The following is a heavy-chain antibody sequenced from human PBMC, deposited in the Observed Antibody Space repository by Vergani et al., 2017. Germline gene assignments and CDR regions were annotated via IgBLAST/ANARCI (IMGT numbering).Heavy chain of an antibody. Sequence: QLQLQESGSGLVKPSQTLSLTCTVSGGSISSSSYYWGWIRQPPGKGLEWIGSIYYSGSTYYNPSLKSRVTISVDTSKNQFSLKLSSVTAADTAVYYCAGPYYDFWSGQMNYFAYWGQGTLVTVSS. CDR1: GGSISSSSYY. D-gene: IGHD3-3*01. CDR3: AGPYYDFWSGQMNYFAY. V-gene: IGHV4-39*01. CDR2: IYYSGST. J-gene: IGHJ4*02.